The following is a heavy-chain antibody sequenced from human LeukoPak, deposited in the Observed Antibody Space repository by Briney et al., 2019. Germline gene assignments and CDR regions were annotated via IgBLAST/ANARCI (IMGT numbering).Heavy chain of an antibody. CDR3: ARHDVVHYYFDY. D-gene: IGHD3-10*01. CDR1: GGSIGTYY. Sequence: PSGTLSLTCTVSGGSIGTYYWSWIRQPPGKGLEWIGYIYYNGYTDYNPSLKSRITISLNASKNQFSLRLSSVTAADTAVYYCARHDVVHYYFDYWGQGTLVTVSS. J-gene: IGHJ4*02. CDR2: IYYNGYT. V-gene: IGHV4-59*08.